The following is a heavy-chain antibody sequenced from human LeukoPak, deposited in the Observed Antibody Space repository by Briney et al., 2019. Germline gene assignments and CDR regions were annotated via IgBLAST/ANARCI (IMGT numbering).Heavy chain of an antibody. Sequence: PGGSLRLSCAASGFTFSSYDMHWVRQATGKGLEWVSAIGTAGDTYYPGSVKGRFTISRENAKNSLYLQMNSLRAGDTAVYYCARARAIGSGAFDYWGQGILVTVSS. V-gene: IGHV3-13*04. D-gene: IGHD3-10*01. CDR3: ARARAIGSGAFDY. CDR2: IGTAGDT. J-gene: IGHJ4*02. CDR1: GFTFSSYD.